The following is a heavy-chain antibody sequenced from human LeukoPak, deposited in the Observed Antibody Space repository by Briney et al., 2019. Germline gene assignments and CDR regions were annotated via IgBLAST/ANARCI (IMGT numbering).Heavy chain of an antibody. J-gene: IGHJ4*02. V-gene: IGHV3-30*02. Sequence: GGSLRLSCAASGFTFSGYGMHWVRQAPGKGLEWVAFIRYDGSNKYYADSVKGRFTISRDNSKNTLYLQMNSLRAEDTAVYYCAKVQWLVIDYWGQGTLVTVSS. CDR3: AKVQWLVIDY. CDR2: IRYDGSNK. CDR1: GFTFSGYG. D-gene: IGHD6-19*01.